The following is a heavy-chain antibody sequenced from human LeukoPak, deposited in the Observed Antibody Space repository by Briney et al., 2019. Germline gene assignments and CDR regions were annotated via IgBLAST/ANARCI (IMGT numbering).Heavy chain of an antibody. V-gene: IGHV4-39*07. J-gene: IGHJ4*02. CDR3: ARFMRGELFDY. CDR1: GGSISSSSYY. Sequence: SETLSLTCTVSGGSISSSSYYWGWIRQPPGKGLEWIGSIYYSGSTYYNPSLKSRVTISVDTSKNQFSLKLSSVTAADTAVYYCARFMRGELFDYWGQGTLVTVSS. CDR2: IYYSGST. D-gene: IGHD1-26*01.